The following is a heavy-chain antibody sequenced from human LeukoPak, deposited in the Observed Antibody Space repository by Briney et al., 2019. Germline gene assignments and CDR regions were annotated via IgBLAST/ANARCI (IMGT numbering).Heavy chain of an antibody. J-gene: IGHJ4*02. CDR1: GGSISSNNW. CDR3: GRINHNNWPNCEY. V-gene: IGHV4-4*02. Sequence: SGTLSLTCAVSGGSISSNNWWGWVRQPPGKGLEWIGEIYHSGSPNYNPSLKSRVTISVDKSRNHFSLNLSSVTAADTAVYYWGRINHNNWPNCEYWGQGTLVTVSS. CDR2: IYHSGSP. D-gene: IGHD1-1*01.